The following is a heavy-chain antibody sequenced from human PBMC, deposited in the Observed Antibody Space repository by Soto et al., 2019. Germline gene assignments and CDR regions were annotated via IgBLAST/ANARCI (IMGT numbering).Heavy chain of an antibody. J-gene: IGHJ6*02. CDR2: IYPGDSDT. V-gene: IGHV5-51*01. CDR3: ARHYCSGGSCYRNGMDV. D-gene: IGHD2-15*01. Sequence: GESLKISCKGSGYSFTSYWIGWVRQMPGKGLEWMGIIYPGDSDTRYSPSFQGQVTISADKSISTAYLQWSSLKASGTAMYYCARHYCSGGSCYRNGMDVWGQGTTVTVSS. CDR1: GYSFTSYW.